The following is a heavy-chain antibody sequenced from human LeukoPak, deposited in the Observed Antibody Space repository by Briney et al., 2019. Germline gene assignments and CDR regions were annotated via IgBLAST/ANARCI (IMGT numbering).Heavy chain of an antibody. V-gene: IGHV1-8*01. CDR2: MNPNSGNT. Sequence: ASVKVSCKASGYTFTSYDINWVRQATGQGLEWMGWMNPNSGNTGYAQKFQGRVTMTRNTSISTAYMELSSLRSEDTAVYYCARARVRLWSKGYGMDVWGQGTTVTVSS. CDR1: GYTFTSYD. CDR3: ARARVRLWSKGYGMDV. D-gene: IGHD4/OR15-4a*01. J-gene: IGHJ6*01.